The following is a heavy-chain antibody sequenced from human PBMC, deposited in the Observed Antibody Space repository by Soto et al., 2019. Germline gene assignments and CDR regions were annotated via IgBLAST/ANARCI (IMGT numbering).Heavy chain of an antibody. D-gene: IGHD6-19*01. CDR1: GGTSRSLS. V-gene: IGHV1-69*06. J-gene: IGHJ5*02. CDR3: GRDTQLAVGGVDT. CDR2: ITPLYGRP. Sequence: QVQLVQSGAEVTKPGSSVKVSCKASGGTSRSLSITWVRQAPRHGLEWMGGITPLYGRPNYPQKFQGRLKITADKASGTAYLDLSRLRPADTAAYYCGRDTQLAVGGVDTWGLGTLVTASS.